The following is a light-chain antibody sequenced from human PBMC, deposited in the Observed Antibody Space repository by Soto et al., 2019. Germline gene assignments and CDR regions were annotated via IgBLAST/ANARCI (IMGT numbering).Light chain of an antibody. CDR3: QQLNSYPLT. J-gene: IGKJ4*01. Sequence: IQLTQSPSSLSASVGDRVTITCRASQGISSYLAWYQQKPGKAPQLLIYAATTLQGGVPSRFSGSGSGTDFILIISSLQHEYFATYYGQQLNSYPLTVGGGRKVDIK. CDR2: AAT. V-gene: IGKV1-9*01. CDR1: QGISSY.